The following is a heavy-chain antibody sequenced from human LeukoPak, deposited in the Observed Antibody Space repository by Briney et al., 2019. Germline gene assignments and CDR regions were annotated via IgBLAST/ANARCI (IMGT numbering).Heavy chain of an antibody. CDR2: IYPGDSDT. CDR1: GYSFTSYW. V-gene: IGHV5-51*01. CDR3: ARARLAVGIPGDY. J-gene: IGHJ4*02. Sequence: GESLKISCKVSGYSFTSYWIGWVRQMPGKGLEWMGIIYPGDSDTRYSPSFQGQVTISADKSISTAYLQWSSLKASDTAMYYCARARLAVGIPGDYWGQGTLVTVSS. D-gene: IGHD6-19*01.